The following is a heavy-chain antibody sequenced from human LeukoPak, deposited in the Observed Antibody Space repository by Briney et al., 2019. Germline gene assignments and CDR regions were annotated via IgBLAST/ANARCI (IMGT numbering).Heavy chain of an antibody. J-gene: IGHJ5*02. Sequence: GGSLRLSCAASGFTVSSNHMSWVRQAPGKGLEWVSVIYSGGSTYYADSVKGRFTISRDNSKNTLYLQMNSLRAEDTAVYYCARDRRETMITFGGVMTAGWFDPWGQGTLVTVSS. CDR1: GFTVSSNH. CDR2: IYSGGST. CDR3: ARDRRETMITFGGVMTAGWFDP. V-gene: IGHV3-53*01. D-gene: IGHD3-16*01.